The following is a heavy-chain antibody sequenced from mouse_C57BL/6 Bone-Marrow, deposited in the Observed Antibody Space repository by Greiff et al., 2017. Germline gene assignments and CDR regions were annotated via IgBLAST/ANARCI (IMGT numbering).Heavy chain of an antibody. CDR1: GYTFTNYW. V-gene: IGHV1-63*01. J-gene: IGHJ3*01. CDR3: AIYDGYAWFAY. CDR2: IYPGGGYT. D-gene: IGHD2-3*01. Sequence: VQLQESGAELVRPVTSVKMSCKASGYTFTNYWIGWAKQRPGHGLEWIGDIYPGGGYTNYNEKFKGKATLTADKSSSTAYMQFSSLTSEDSAIYYCAIYDGYAWFAYWGQGTLVTVSA.